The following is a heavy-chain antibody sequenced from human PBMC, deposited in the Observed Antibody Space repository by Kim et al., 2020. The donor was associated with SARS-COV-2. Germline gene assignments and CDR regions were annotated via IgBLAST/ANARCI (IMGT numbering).Heavy chain of an antibody. CDR2: GNGNT. V-gene: IGHV1-3*01. Sequence: GNGNTKYSQNFQGRVTFTTDTSASTAYMELSFLRSEDSAVYYCLGGFYFDYWGQGTLVTVSS. CDR3: LGGFYFDY. J-gene: IGHJ4*02. D-gene: IGHD3-16*01.